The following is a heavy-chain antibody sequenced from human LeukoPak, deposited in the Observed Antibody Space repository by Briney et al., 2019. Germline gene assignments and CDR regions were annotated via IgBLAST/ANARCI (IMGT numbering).Heavy chain of an antibody. V-gene: IGHV1-46*01. Sequence: ASVKVSCKASGYTFTSYYMHWVRQAPGQGLEWMGIINPSGGSTSYAQKFQGRVTMTRDMSTSTVYMELSSLRSEDTAVYYCARDPHYDSSGYHFDYWGQEPWSPSPQ. CDR1: GYTFTSYY. D-gene: IGHD3-22*01. J-gene: IGHJ4*01. CDR2: INPSGGST. CDR3: ARDPHYDSSGYHFDY.